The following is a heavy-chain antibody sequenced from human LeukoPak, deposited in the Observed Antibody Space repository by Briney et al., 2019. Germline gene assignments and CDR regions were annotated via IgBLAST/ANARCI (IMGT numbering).Heavy chain of an antibody. Sequence: GGSLRLSCAASGFTFSIYAMNWVRQPPGKGLEWVSSIAGTGGSTYYADSVKGRFTLSRDNSENTLYLQLNSLRAEDSGIYYCAKAFRIVGIGNPDDAFDVWGQGTVVTVSS. CDR1: GFTFSIYA. D-gene: IGHD1-26*01. J-gene: IGHJ3*01. V-gene: IGHV3-23*01. CDR2: IAGTGGST. CDR3: AKAFRIVGIGNPDDAFDV.